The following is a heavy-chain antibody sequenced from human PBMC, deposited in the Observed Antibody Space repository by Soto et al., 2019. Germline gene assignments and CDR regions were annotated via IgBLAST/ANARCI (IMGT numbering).Heavy chain of an antibody. CDR3: ARGRVGATHWNWFGP. D-gene: IGHD1-26*01. CDR1: GGSFYDYY. J-gene: IGHJ5*02. Sequence: SEALSLTCAVYGGSFYDYYWSWIRQPPGKGLEWIGEINHGGTINYNPSLESRVTISVDTSKNQFSLSLSSVTAADTAVYYCARGRVGATHWNWFGPWGQGTLVTVSS. V-gene: IGHV4-34*01. CDR2: INHGGTI.